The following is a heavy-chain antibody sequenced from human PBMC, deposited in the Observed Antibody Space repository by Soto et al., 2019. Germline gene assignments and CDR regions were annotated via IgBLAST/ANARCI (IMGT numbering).Heavy chain of an antibody. CDR2: ISREGSST. CDR3: TRGQAGPYGMDV. V-gene: IGHV3-74*02. CDR1: GFTLSSYW. Sequence: EMQLVESGGGLVQPGGSLRLSCAASGFTLSSYWMHWVRQAPGKGLVWVSRISREGSSTAYADSVKGRFTISRDNAKNTLNLQMNSLRAEDTAVYYCTRGQAGPYGMDVWGQGTTVTVSS. J-gene: IGHJ6*02.